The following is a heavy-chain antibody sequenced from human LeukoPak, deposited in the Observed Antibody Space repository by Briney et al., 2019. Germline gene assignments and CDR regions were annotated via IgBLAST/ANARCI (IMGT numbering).Heavy chain of an antibody. CDR3: AKDREGTIADYFDY. CDR2: ISGSGGST. Sequence: GGSLRLSCAASGFTFSSYAMSWVRQAPGKGLEWVSSISGSGGSTYYADSVKGRFTISRDNSKNTLYLQMNSLRGEDTALYYCAKDREGTIADYFDYWGQGTLVTVSS. V-gene: IGHV3-23*01. D-gene: IGHD1-7*01. J-gene: IGHJ4*02. CDR1: GFTFSSYA.